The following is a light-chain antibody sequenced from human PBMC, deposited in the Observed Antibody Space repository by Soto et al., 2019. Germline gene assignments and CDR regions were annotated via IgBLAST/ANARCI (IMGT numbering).Light chain of an antibody. J-gene: IGKJ5*01. V-gene: IGKV3-20*01. CDR3: QQYCSSLIT. CDR2: GAS. CDR1: QTVTSSY. Sequence: ESVLTQSPGTLSLSLGERATLSCRASQTVTSSYLAWYQQKPGQAPRLLIYGASSRATGIPDRFSGSGSGTDFTLTSSRLEPEDFAVYYCQQYCSSLITFGQGTRLEIK.